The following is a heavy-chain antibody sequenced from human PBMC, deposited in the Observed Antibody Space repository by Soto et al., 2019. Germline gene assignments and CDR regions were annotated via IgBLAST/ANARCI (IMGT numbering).Heavy chain of an antibody. CDR1: GDSVSSNSAA. Sequence: SQTLSLTCAISGDSVSSNSAAWNWIRQSPSRGLEWLGRTYYRSKWYNDYAVSVKSRITINPDTSKNQFSLQLNSVTPEDTAVYYCAREWGLGSSRSRASWFDPWGQRTLVTVSS. CDR2: TYYRSKWYN. V-gene: IGHV6-1*01. J-gene: IGHJ5*02. D-gene: IGHD6-13*01. CDR3: AREWGLGSSRSRASWFDP.